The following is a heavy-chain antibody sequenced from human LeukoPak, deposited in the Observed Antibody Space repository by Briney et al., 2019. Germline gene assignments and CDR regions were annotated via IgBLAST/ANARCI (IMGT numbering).Heavy chain of an antibody. D-gene: IGHD2-2*01. CDR2: IKGNADGGTT. CDR3: MATYCSSGACYDYFDS. CDR1: ASRRGFAW. V-gene: IGHV3-15*01. J-gene: IGHJ4*02. Sequence: GRTVRLSQAGSASRRGFAWMCWVGEALRKGLEWVGRIKGNADGGTTDYAAPVKGRFTISKDDSKNTLFLQMNSLIAEDTALYYSMATYCSSGACYDYFDSWGQGALVTVSS.